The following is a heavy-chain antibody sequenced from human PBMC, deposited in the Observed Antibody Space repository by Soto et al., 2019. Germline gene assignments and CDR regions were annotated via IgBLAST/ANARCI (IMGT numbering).Heavy chain of an antibody. D-gene: IGHD3-10*01. V-gene: IGHV5-51*01. CDR3: ARMVRGVIIDSDNFDY. CDR1: GYSFTSYF. CDR2: IYPGDSDT. Sequence: GESLKISCKGSGYSFTSYFIGWVRQMPGKGLEWMGIIYPGDSDTRYSPSFQGQVTISADKSISTAYLQWSSLKASDTAMYYCARMVRGVIIDSDNFDYWGQGTLVTVSS. J-gene: IGHJ4*02.